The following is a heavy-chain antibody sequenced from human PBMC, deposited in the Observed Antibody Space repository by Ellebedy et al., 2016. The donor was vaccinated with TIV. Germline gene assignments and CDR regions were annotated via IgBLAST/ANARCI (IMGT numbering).Heavy chain of an antibody. CDR1: GGSISYYY. J-gene: IGHJ4*02. Sequence: MPSETLSLTCTVSGGSISYYYWSWIRQPPGKGLEWIGYMYYSGSTNYNPSLKSRVTISVDTSKNQFSLKLSSVTAADTAVYYCARDGFVGAFDYWGQGALVTVSS. CDR3: ARDGFVGAFDY. D-gene: IGHD1-26*01. CDR2: MYYSGST. V-gene: IGHV4-59*01.